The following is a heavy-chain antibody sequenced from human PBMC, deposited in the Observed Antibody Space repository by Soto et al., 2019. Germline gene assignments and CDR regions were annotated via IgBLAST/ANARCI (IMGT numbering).Heavy chain of an antibody. V-gene: IGHV1-46*03. J-gene: IGHJ5*02. Sequence: ASVKVSCKASGYTFTSYHIHWVRQAPGQGLEWMGIINPRGGSTSYSQKFQGRVTMTRDTSTSTVYMELSSLRSEDTAVYYCARDNAAVKLGATTRSYWFDPWGRGTLVTVSS. CDR2: INPRGGST. CDR1: GYTFTSYH. CDR3: ARDNAAVKLGATTRSYWFDP. D-gene: IGHD1-26*01.